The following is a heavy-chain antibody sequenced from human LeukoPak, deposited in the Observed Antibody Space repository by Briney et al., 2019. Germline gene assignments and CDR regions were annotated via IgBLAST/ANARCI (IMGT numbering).Heavy chain of an antibody. J-gene: IGHJ4*02. CDR2: IYYSGTT. CDR3: ARHRYYYDSSGYYCVYYFDY. CDR1: GGSISGSSYY. D-gene: IGHD3-22*01. V-gene: IGHV4-39*01. Sequence: SETLSLTCTVSGGSISGSSYYWGWIRQPPGKGLEWIGSIYYSGTTYYNPSLKSRITISVDTSKNQFSLYLSSVTAADTAVYYCARHRYYYDSSGYYCVYYFDYWGQGTLVTVSS.